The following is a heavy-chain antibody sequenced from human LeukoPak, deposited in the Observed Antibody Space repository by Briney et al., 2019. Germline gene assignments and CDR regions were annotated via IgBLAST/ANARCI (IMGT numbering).Heavy chain of an antibody. CDR2: ISSDGNTQ. CDR3: VRDLTSGARFDF. V-gene: IGHV3-30*03. CDR1: GFTFSSYG. Sequence: PRGSLRLSCAASGFTFSSYGIHWVRQAPGKGLEWVAVISSDGNTQSYADPLKGRFTISRDNFRDTVFLELTTLRPEDTGLYYCVRDLTSGARFDFWGPGTLVTVSS. D-gene: IGHD3-9*01. J-gene: IGHJ4*01.